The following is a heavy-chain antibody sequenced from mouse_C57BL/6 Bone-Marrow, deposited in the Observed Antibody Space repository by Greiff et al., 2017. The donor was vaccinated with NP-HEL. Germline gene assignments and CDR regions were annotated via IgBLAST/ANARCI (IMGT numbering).Heavy chain of an antibody. D-gene: IGHD1-1*01. Sequence: DVQLQESGPGLVKPSQSLSLTCSVTGYSITSGYYWNWIRQFPGNKLEWMGYISYDGSNNYNPSLKNRISITRDTSKNQFFLKLNSVTTEDTATYYCAREGATRYYAMDYWGQGTSVTVSS. CDR3: AREGATRYYAMDY. CDR2: ISYDGSN. J-gene: IGHJ4*01. V-gene: IGHV3-6*01. CDR1: GYSITSGYY.